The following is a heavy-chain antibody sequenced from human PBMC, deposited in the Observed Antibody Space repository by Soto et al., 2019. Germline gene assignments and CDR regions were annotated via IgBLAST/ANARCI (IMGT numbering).Heavy chain of an antibody. CDR2: IYGSGST. J-gene: IGHJ3*02. Sequence: SETLSLTCTVAGGSISSYYLSWIRQPPGKGLEWIGYIYGSGSTNYNPSLKSRVSISTDTSQNQLSLKLSYVTAADTAVYYCARPHGGPYAFDIWGRGTMVTVSS. CDR3: ARPHGGPYAFDI. D-gene: IGHD3-10*01. CDR1: GGSISSYY. V-gene: IGHV4-59*01.